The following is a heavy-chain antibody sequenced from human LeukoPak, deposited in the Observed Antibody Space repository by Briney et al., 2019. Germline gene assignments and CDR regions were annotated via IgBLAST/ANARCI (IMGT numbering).Heavy chain of an antibody. CDR2: ISYDGSNK. CDR1: GFTFSIYA. J-gene: IGHJ3*02. Sequence: GGSLRLSCAASGFTFSIYAMHCVRQAPGKGVEWVAVISYDGSNKYYADSVKGRFTISRDNSKNTLYLQMNSLRAEDTAVYYCARGPAGTGAFDIWGQGTMVTVSS. D-gene: IGHD6-13*01. V-gene: IGHV3-30*01. CDR3: ARGPAGTGAFDI.